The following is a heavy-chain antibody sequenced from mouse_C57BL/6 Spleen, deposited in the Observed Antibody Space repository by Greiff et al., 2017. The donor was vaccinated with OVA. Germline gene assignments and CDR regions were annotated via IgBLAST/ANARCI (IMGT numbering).Heavy chain of an antibody. CDR1: GFNIKDYY. J-gene: IGHJ2*01. CDR2: IDPEDGDT. D-gene: IGHD2-4*01. CDR3: ARSYDYDSYYCDY. V-gene: IGHV14-2*01. Sequence: VQLQQSGAELVKPGASVKLSCTASGFNIKDYYMHWVKQRTEQGLEWIGRIDPEDGDTKYAPKFQGKATITADTSYNTAYLQRSILTSDDTAVYYCARSYDYDSYYCDYWGQGTTLTVSS.